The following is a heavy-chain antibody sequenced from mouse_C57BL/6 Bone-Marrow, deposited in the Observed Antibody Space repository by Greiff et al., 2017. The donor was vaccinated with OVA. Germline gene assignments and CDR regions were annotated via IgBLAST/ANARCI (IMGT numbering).Heavy chain of an antibody. Sequence: VHVKQSGPVLARPGASVKMSCKTSGYTFTSYWMHWVKQRPGQGLEWIGAIYPGNSDTSYNQKFKGKAKLTAVTSASTAYMELSSLTNEDSAVYYCTNNYYGSSLYYFDYWGQGTTLTVSS. J-gene: IGHJ2*01. CDR2: IYPGNSDT. CDR1: GYTFTSYW. CDR3: TNNYYGSSLYYFDY. D-gene: IGHD1-1*01. V-gene: IGHV1-5*01.